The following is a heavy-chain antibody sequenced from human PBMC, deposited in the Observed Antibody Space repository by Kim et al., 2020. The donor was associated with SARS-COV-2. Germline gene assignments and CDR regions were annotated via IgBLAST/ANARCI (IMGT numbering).Heavy chain of an antibody. CDR2: TYYRSKWYN. J-gene: IGHJ5*02. CDR1: GDSVSSNSAA. D-gene: IGHD3-9*01. CDR3: AHSNHHYDILTGYSYNWFDP. V-gene: IGHV6-1*01. Sequence: SQTLSLTCAISGDSVSSNSAAWNWIRQSPSRGLEWLGRTYYRSKWYNDYEVSVKSRITINPDTSKNQFSLQLNSVTPEDTAVYYCAHSNHHYDILTGYSYNWFDPGGQGTLVTVSS.